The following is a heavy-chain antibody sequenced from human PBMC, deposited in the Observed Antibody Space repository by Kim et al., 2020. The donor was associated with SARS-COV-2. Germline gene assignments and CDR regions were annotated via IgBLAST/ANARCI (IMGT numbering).Heavy chain of an antibody. Sequence: SETLSLTCTVSGGSIIGSTYYWGWIRQPPGKGLEWIGSIYYSGSTYYNPSLKSRVTISVDTSKNQFSLKLSSVTAADTAVYYCARPNTRYCSSTSCFNF. CDR1: GGSIIGSTYY. D-gene: IGHD2-2*01. CDR2: IYYSGST. V-gene: IGHV4-39*01. CDR3: ARPNTRYCSSTSCFNF. J-gene: IGHJ4*01.